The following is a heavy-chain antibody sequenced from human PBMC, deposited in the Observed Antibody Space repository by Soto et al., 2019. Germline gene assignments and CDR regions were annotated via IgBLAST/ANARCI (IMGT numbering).Heavy chain of an antibody. CDR2: ISGSGGST. CDR3: AKDSAFDWLRGDAFDI. CDR1: GFTFSSYA. J-gene: IGHJ3*02. D-gene: IGHD3-9*01. V-gene: IGHV3-23*01. Sequence: EVQLLESGGGLVQPGGSLRLSCAASGFTFSSYAMSWVRQAPGKGLEWVSAISGSGGSTYYADSVKGRFTISRDNSKNTLYLQMNSLRAEDTAVYYCAKDSAFDWLRGDAFDIWGQGTMVTVYS.